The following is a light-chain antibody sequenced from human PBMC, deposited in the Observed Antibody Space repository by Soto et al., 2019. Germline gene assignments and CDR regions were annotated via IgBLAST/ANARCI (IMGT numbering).Light chain of an antibody. V-gene: IGLV2-14*04. Sequence: GEAIIISNKGTSSDVGGYNSVSWYQQHPGKAPKLILYDVTDRPSGVSYRFSGSKSGNTASLTISGLQAADEADYFCSSFTSSMTNVFGSGTKVTVL. J-gene: IGLJ1*01. CDR3: SSFTSSMTNV. CDR1: SSDVGGYNS. CDR2: DVT.